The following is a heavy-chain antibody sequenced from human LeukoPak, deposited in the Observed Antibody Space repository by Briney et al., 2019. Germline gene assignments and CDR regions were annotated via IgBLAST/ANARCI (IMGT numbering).Heavy chain of an antibody. CDR3: ARDTPVRGYSYKPLDY. D-gene: IGHD5-18*01. V-gene: IGHV1-18*01. J-gene: IGHJ4*02. CDR2: FSSYNANT. Sequence: ASVTVSCKTSGFTFTDYGITWVRQAPGQGLEWMGWFSSYNANTKYAQKFQDRVILTTDTSTSTAYMELRSLRSDDTALYYWARDTPVRGYSYKPLDYWGQGTLVTVSS. CDR1: GFTFTDYG.